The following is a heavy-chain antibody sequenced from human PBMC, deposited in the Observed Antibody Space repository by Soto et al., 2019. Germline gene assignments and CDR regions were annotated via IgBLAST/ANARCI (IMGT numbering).Heavy chain of an antibody. CDR1: GASLSGHF. V-gene: IGHV4-4*07. J-gene: IGHJ5*02. D-gene: IGHD6-6*01. CDR2: IYTSGTT. CDR3: AREVGRPGRFDP. Sequence: QVQLQESGPGLVKSSETLSLTCSVSGASLSGHFWTWIRQPAGKGLEWIGRIYTSGTTTYNPSLKRRVTLSIDTSKNQVSLRLTSVTAADTAVYFCAREVGRPGRFDPWGQGTLITVSS.